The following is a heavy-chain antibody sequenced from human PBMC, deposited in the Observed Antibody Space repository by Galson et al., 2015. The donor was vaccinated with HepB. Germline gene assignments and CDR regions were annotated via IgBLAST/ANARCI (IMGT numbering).Heavy chain of an antibody. D-gene: IGHD3-9*01. V-gene: IGHV3-30-3*01. CDR1: GFAFSSYA. J-gene: IGHJ4*02. CDR3: ARDEGITIGSGLDY. CDR2: ISYDGSNK. Sequence: SLRLSCAASGFAFSSYAMHWVRQAPGKGLEWVAVISYDGSNKYYADSVKGRFTISRDNSKNTLYLQMNSLRAEDTAEYYCARDEGITIGSGLDYWGQGTLVTVSS.